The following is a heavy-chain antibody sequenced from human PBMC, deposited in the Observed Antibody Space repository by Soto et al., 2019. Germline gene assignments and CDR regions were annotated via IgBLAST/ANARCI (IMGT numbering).Heavy chain of an antibody. V-gene: IGHV1-8*01. J-gene: IGHJ4*02. Sequence: GASVKVSCKASGYTFTSYDINWVRQATGQRLGWMGWMNPNSGNTGYAQKFQGRVTMTRNTSISTAYMELSSLRSEDTAVYYCVRSYDFWSGSYPLVFDYWGQGTLVTVSS. CDR2: MNPNSGNT. CDR1: GYTFTSYD. D-gene: IGHD3-3*01. CDR3: VRSYDFWSGSYPLVFDY.